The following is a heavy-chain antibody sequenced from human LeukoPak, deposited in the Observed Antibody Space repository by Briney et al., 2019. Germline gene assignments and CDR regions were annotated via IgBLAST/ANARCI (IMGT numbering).Heavy chain of an antibody. Sequence: SETLSLTRTVSGGSISSGGYYWSWIRQHPGKGLEWRGYIYYSGSTYYNPSLKSRVTISVDTSKNQFSLKLSSVTAADTAVYYCARQDSGGHYSYGMDVWGKGTPVTVSS. J-gene: IGHJ6*04. D-gene: IGHD3-16*01. CDR3: ARQDSGGHYSYGMDV. CDR2: IYYSGST. V-gene: IGHV4-31*03. CDR1: GGSISSGGYY.